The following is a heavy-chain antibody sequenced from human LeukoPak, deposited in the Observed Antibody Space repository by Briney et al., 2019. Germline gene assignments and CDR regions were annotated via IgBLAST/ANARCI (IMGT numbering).Heavy chain of an antibody. CDR3: ARDGFAGLRYFDWLSGRNYYYYGMDV. J-gene: IGHJ6*02. Sequence: ASVKVSCKASGYTFTSYGISWVRQAPGQGLEWMGWISAYNGNTNYAQKLQGRVTMTTDTSTSTAYMELRSLRSDDTAVYYCARDGFAGLRYFDWLSGRNYYYYGMDVWGQGTTVTVSS. D-gene: IGHD3-9*01. CDR2: ISAYNGNT. CDR1: GYTFTSYG. V-gene: IGHV1-18*01.